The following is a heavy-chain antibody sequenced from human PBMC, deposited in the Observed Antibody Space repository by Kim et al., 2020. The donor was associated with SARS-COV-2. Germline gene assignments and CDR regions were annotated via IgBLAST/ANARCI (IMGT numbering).Heavy chain of an antibody. V-gene: IGHV3-23*01. CDR2: ISGSGGST. D-gene: IGHD2-2*01. CDR3: ANWGDIVVVPAASVGLDY. Sequence: GGSLRLSCAASGFTFSSYAMSWVRQAPGKGLEWVSAISGSGGSTYYADSVKGRFTISRDNSKNTLYLQMNSLRAEDTAVYYCANWGDIVVVPAASVGLDYWGQGTLVTVSS. J-gene: IGHJ4*02. CDR1: GFTFSSYA.